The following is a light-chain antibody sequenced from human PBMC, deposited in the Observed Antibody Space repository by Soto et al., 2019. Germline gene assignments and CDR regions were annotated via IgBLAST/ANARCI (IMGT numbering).Light chain of an antibody. CDR1: QSVSSN. Sequence: EIVMAQSPATLSVSPGERATLSCRASQSVSSNLAWYQQKRGQAPRLLIYGASCRATGIPDRFSGSGSGTDYTLTISRLEPEDFAVYYCQQYGSSPETFGPGTKVDIK. CDR2: GAS. J-gene: IGKJ3*01. V-gene: IGKV3-20*01. CDR3: QQYGSSPET.